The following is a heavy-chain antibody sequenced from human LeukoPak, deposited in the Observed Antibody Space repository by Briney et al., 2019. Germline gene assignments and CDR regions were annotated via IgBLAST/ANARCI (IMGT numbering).Heavy chain of an antibody. Sequence: SETLSLTCTVSGYSISSGYYWGWIRQPPGKGLEWIGSIYHSGSTYYSPSLKSRVTISVDTSKNQFSLKLSSVTAADTAVYYCARGPMVRGVPYFDYWGQGTLVTVSS. V-gene: IGHV4-38-2*02. D-gene: IGHD3-10*01. J-gene: IGHJ4*02. CDR2: IYHSGST. CDR3: ARGPMVRGVPYFDY. CDR1: GYSISSGYY.